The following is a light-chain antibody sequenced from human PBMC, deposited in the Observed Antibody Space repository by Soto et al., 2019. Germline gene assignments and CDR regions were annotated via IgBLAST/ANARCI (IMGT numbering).Light chain of an antibody. CDR3: QQYGYLPCT. CDR2: DAS. J-gene: IGKJ2*02. Sequence: DIQMTQSPSSLSASVGDRVTITCQASQDISNYLNWYQQKPGKAPKLLIYDASNLETAVPSRFSGSGSETDFIFTISSLQPEDIATYYCQQYGYLPCTFGQGTKLEIK. V-gene: IGKV1-33*01. CDR1: QDISNY.